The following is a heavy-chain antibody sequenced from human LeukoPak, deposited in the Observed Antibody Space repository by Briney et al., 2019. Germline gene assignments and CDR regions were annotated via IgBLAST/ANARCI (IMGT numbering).Heavy chain of an antibody. CDR3: AKSFDY. CDR1: GFTFSSYG. J-gene: IGHJ4*02. Sequence: PGGSLRLSCVASGFTFSSYGMHWVRQAPGKGMEWVAVISYDGSNKYYADSVKGRFTISRDNSNNTLYLQMNSLRAEDTAVYYCAKSFDYWGQGTLVTVSS. V-gene: IGHV3-30*18. CDR2: ISYDGSNK.